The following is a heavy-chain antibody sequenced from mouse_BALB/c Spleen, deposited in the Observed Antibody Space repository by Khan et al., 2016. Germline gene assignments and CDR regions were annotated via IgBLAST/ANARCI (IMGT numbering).Heavy chain of an antibody. CDR1: GFTFSDYY. CDR2: ISDGGSYT. Sequence: EVQLVESGGGLVKPGGSLKLSCAASGFTFSDYYMHWVRQTPEKRLEWVATISDGGSYTYYPDSVKGRFTISIDNAKNNPYMQISSLTSEDTAIYDYARDDGWFAYWGQGTLVTVSA. V-gene: IGHV5-4*02. D-gene: IGHD2-3*01. CDR3: ARDDGWFAY. J-gene: IGHJ3*01.